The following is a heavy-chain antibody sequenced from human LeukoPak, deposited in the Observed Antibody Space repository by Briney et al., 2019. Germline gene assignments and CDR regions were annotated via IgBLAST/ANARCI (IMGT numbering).Heavy chain of an antibody. J-gene: IGHJ3*02. CDR3: ARGYYYDSRDAFDI. CDR1: GYTFTNYD. CDR2: MNPNSGNT. Sequence: ASVKVSCKASGYTFTNYDINWVRQATGQGLEWMGWMNPNSGNTGYAQKFQGRVTMTRNTSISTAYMELSSLRSEDTAVYYCARGYYYDSRDAFDIWGQGTMVTVSS. V-gene: IGHV1-8*01. D-gene: IGHD3-22*01.